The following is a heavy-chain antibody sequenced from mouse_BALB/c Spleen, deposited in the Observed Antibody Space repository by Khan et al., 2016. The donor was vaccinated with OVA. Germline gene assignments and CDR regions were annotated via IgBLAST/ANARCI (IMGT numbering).Heavy chain of an antibody. J-gene: IGHJ4*01. Sequence: EVKLLESGPDLVKPSQSLSLTCTVTGYSITSGYAWHWIRQFPGNKLEWMAYIYFSGSINYNPSLKSRISVTRDTSKNQFFLQLNSVTSEDTATYYCTRDGNDVDYWGQGTSVTVSS. D-gene: IGHD2-1*01. CDR2: IYFSGSI. CDR3: TRDGNDVDY. CDR1: GYSITSGYA. V-gene: IGHV3-1*02.